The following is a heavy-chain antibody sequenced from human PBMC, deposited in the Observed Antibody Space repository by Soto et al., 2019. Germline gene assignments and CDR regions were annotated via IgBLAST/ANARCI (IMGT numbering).Heavy chain of an antibody. CDR2: IYHSGST. D-gene: IGHD4-4*01. V-gene: IGHV4-30-2*01. J-gene: IGHJ5*02. CDR3: ARETRWVSNDRLTNWFDP. Sequence: QLQLQESGSGLVKPSQTLSLTCAVSGGSISSGGYSWSWIRQPPGKGLEWIGYIYHSGSTYYNPSLKSRVTISVDRSKNQFSLKLSSVTAADTAVYYCARETRWVSNDRLTNWFDPWGQGTLVTVSS. CDR1: GGSISSGGYS.